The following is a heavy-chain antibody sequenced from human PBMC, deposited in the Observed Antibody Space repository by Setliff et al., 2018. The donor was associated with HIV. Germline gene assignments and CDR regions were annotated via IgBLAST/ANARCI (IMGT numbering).Heavy chain of an antibody. D-gene: IGHD1-7*01. V-gene: IGHV1-18*01. CDR2: ISTYNGNT. CDR3: ARGGGAGTTVYYYMDV. Sequence: ASVKVSCKASGYTFTSYGITWVRQAPGQGLEWMGWISTYNGNTHYAQKLQGRVTMTTDTSTSTAYMELRSLRSDDTAMYYCARGGGAGTTVYYYMDVWGKGTTVTVSS. CDR1: GYTFTSYG. J-gene: IGHJ6*03.